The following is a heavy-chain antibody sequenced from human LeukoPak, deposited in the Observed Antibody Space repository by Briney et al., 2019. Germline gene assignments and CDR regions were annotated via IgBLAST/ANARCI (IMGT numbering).Heavy chain of an antibody. CDR3: ARQKWYSSGCSI. V-gene: IGHV5-51*01. J-gene: IGHJ3*02. CDR1: GYSFTSYW. Sequence: GGSLRLSCKGSGYSFTSYWIGWVRQMPGKGLGWMGIIYPGDSDTRYSPSFQGQVTISADKSNSTAYLQWSSLKASDTALYYCARQKWYSSGCSIWGQGTMVTVSS. D-gene: IGHD6-19*01. CDR2: IYPGDSDT.